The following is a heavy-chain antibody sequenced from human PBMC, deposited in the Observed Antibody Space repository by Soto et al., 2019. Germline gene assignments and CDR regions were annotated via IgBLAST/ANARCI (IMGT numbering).Heavy chain of an antibody. V-gene: IGHV4-31*03. Sequence: SETLSLTCTVSGDSISSATHYWNWIRQHPGKGLEWIGYVSSSGNSYYSPSLQSRVFMSVDTSKNLFSLKLRSVTAADKAMYYCVGRLTYIYPYFDSWGQGTQVTVYS. D-gene: IGHD2-21*01. CDR1: GDSISSATHY. J-gene: IGHJ4*02. CDR3: VGRLTYIYPYFDS. CDR2: VSSSGNS.